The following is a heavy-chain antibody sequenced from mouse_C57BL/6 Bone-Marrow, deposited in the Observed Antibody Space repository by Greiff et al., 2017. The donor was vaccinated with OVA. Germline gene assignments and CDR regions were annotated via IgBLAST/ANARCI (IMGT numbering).Heavy chain of an antibody. J-gene: IGHJ3*01. CDR2: FYPGSGSI. D-gene: IGHD1-1*01. V-gene: IGHV1-62-2*01. CDR1: GYTFTEYT. CDR3: ARHEDDLHYYGRAWFAY. Sequence: QVHVKQSGAELVKPGASVKLSCKASGYTFTEYTIHWVKQRSGQGLEWIGWFYPGSGSIKYNEKFKDKATLTADKSSSTVYLELSRLTSEDSAVYFCARHEDDLHYYGRAWFAYWGQGTLVTVSA.